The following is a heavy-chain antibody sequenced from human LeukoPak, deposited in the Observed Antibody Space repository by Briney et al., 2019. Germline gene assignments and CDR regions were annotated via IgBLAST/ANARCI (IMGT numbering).Heavy chain of an antibody. Sequence: SETLSLTCAVYGGSFSGYYWSWIRQPPGKGLEWIGKINHSGSTNYNPSLKSRVTISVDTSKNQFSLKLSSVTAADTAVYYCARRRSGHIVVVTAIRPELPPNDYYGMDVWGQGTTVTVSS. CDR3: ARRRSGHIVVVTAIRPELPPNDYYGMDV. CDR1: GGSFSGYY. J-gene: IGHJ6*02. V-gene: IGHV4-34*01. D-gene: IGHD2-21*02. CDR2: INHSGST.